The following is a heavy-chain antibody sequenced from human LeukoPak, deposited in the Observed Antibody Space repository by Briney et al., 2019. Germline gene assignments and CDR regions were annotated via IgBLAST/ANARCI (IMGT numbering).Heavy chain of an antibody. D-gene: IGHD2-21*02. CDR2: IYHSGST. Sequence: PSETLSLTCAVSGGSISSSNWWSWVRQPPGKGLKWIGEIYHSGSTNYNPSLKSRVTISVDKSKNQFSLKLSSVTAADTAVYYCARAPYCGGDCYSGFDYWGQGTLVTVSS. CDR3: ARAPYCGGDCYSGFDY. J-gene: IGHJ4*02. CDR1: GGSISSSNW. V-gene: IGHV4-4*02.